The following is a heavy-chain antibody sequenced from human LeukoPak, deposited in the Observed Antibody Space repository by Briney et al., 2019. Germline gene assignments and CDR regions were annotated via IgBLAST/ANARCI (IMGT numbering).Heavy chain of an antibody. V-gene: IGHV4-30-2*01. J-gene: IGHJ3*01. D-gene: IGHD3-22*01. Sequence: SQTLSLTCTVSGGSISSGGYYWSWIRQPPGKGLEWIGYMYQSGSTYYNPSLKSRVTISVDRSKNQFSLKLRSVTAADTAVYYCARELRYDNSDSGAFWGQGTVVTVSS. CDR1: GGSISSGGYY. CDR3: ARELRYDNSDSGAF. CDR2: MYQSGST.